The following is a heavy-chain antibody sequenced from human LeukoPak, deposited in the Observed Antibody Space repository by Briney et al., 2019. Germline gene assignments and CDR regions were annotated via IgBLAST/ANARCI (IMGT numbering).Heavy chain of an antibody. V-gene: IGHV4-34*01. Sequence: SETLSLTCAVYNESFSGSYWTWIRQPPGKGLEWIGEINHSGNANYNPSLKSRVTISVDTSKNHFSLKLTSATAADTAVYYCARYDNWNYDFDYWGQGTLVTVSS. CDR2: INHSGNA. D-gene: IGHD1-7*01. CDR1: NESFSGSY. J-gene: IGHJ4*02. CDR3: ARYDNWNYDFDY.